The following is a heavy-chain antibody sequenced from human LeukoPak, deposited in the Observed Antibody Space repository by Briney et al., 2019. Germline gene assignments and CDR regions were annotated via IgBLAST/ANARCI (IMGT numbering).Heavy chain of an antibody. V-gene: IGHV4-59*01. J-gene: IGHJ6*04. CDR3: ARDVRRALRFNNFYPYFGMDV. CDR2: IYPNGST. Sequence: SETLSLTCSVSGGPINFYWSWIRQSPGKGLEWIGCIYPNGSTSYNSSLKGRVTISLDTSKKQVSLMLKSVTAADTAVYYCARDVRRALRFNNFYPYFGMDVWGKGTTVIVST. D-gene: IGHD3-3*01. CDR1: GGPINFY.